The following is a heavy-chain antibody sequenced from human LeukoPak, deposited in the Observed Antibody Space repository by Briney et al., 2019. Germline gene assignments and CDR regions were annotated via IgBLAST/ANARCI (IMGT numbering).Heavy chain of an antibody. D-gene: IGHD3-10*02. CDR2: ISGSGGST. J-gene: IGHJ6*04. Sequence: GGSLRLSCAASGITFSTYGMSWVRQAPGKGLEWVSAISGSGGSTYYADSVKGRFTISRDNAKNSLYLQMNSLRAEDTAVYYCAELGITMIGGVWGKGTTATISS. CDR1: GITFSTYG. CDR3: AELGITMIGGV. V-gene: IGHV3-23*01.